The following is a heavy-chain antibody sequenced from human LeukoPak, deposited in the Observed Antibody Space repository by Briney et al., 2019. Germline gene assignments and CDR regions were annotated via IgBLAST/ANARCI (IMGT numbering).Heavy chain of an antibody. J-gene: IGHJ4*02. V-gene: IGHV3-30-3*01. Sequence: GGPLRLSCAASGFTFSSYVMYWVRQAPGNGLEWVAVISYDGSNKYHADSVKDRFTISRDNSKDTLYLQMNSLRAEDTAVYNCARFSSSWYFDYWGQGTLVTVSS. CDR2: ISYDGSNK. CDR3: ARFSSSWYFDY. CDR1: GFTFSSYV. D-gene: IGHD6-13*01.